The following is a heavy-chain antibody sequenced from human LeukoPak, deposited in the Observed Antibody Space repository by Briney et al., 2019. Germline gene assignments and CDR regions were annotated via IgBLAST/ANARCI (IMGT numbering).Heavy chain of an antibody. J-gene: IGHJ4*02. V-gene: IGHV4-59*01. CDR1: GGSISSYY. D-gene: IGHD1-7*01. Sequence: SETLSLTCTVSGGSISSYYWSWIRQPPGKGLEWIGYIYYSGSTSYNPSLKSRVTISVDTSKNQFSLKLSSVTAADTAVYYCARPLTGTTLIFDYWGQGTPVTVSS. CDR2: IYYSGST. CDR3: ARPLTGTTLIFDY.